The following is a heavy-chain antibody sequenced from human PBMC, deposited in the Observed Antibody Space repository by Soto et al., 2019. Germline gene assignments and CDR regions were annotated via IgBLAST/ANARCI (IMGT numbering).Heavy chain of an antibody. CDR2: INPNSGGT. CDR3: ARDGYYDDVWGSYDSHDAFDI. J-gene: IGHJ3*02. CDR1: GYTFTCYY. D-gene: IGHD3-16*01. V-gene: IGHV1-2*04. Sequence: SVKVSCKSSGYTFTCYYMHLVRQAPGQGLEWMGWINPNSGGTNYAQKFQGWVTVTRDTSISTAYMELRRLRSDETAVYYCARDGYYDDVWGSYDSHDAFDIWGQGTMVTVSS.